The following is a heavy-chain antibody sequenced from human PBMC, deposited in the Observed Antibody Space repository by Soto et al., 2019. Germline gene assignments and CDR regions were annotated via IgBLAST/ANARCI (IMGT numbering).Heavy chain of an antibody. CDR1: EFILITES. CDR3: ARDHSDLREPDQSFQF. J-gene: IGHJ1*01. V-gene: IGHV3-21*01. CDR2: ISASHTNT. D-gene: IGHD1-26*01. Sequence: GSLSLPCAASEFILITESVNWFRQAPGTGLEWVASISASHTNTYYADSVKGGFTISRDTAKNSLFLKLNNLRANDTAVYYCARDHSDLREPDQSFQFWGQGTLVTVSS.